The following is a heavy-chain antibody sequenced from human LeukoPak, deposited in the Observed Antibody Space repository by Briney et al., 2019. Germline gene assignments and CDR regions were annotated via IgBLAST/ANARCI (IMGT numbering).Heavy chain of an antibody. CDR3: ARPVATGGLSPFDS. CDR1: GFTFNKYP. Sequence: GGSLRLSCAASGFTFNKYPMHWVRQAPGKGLQWVALISYDGRERIYAASVKGRFTVSRDNSENTVSLQLSSLRTEDTAVYYCARPVATGGLSPFDSWGQGTLVTVAS. D-gene: IGHD4-23*01. J-gene: IGHJ4*02. CDR2: ISYDGRER. V-gene: IGHV3-30*15.